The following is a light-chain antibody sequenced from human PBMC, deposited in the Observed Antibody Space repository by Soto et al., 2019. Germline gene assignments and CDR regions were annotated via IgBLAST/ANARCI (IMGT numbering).Light chain of an antibody. J-gene: IGKJ3*01. V-gene: IGKV3-20*01. Sequence: DIVLTQSPGTVSLSPGERATLSCRASQRVSSSYLAWYQQKPGQAPRLLIYGASSMATGIPDRFSGSGSGTDFTLTISRLEPEDFAVYYCQQYGSSPFTFGPGTKVDIK. CDR3: QQYGSSPFT. CDR1: QRVSSSY. CDR2: GAS.